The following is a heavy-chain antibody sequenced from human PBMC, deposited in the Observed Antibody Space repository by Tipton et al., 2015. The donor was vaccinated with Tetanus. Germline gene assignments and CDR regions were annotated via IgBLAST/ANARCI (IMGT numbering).Heavy chain of an antibody. CDR2: IYSDGST. D-gene: IGHD7-27*01. J-gene: IGHJ4*02. CDR3: ARGLGVDY. V-gene: IGHV3-53*01. Sequence: QLVQSGGGMTQPGDSLRLSCAASGFTVSSYQMTWVRQAPGKGLEWVSVIYSDGSTYYADSVKGRFTISRDNLKNTLSLQMNSLRAEDTAVYYCARGLGVDYLGQGTLVTVSS. CDR1: GFTVSSYQ.